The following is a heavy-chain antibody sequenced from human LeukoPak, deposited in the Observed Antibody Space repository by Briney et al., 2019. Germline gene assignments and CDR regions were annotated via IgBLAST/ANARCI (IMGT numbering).Heavy chain of an antibody. J-gene: IGHJ4*02. CDR1: GGSISSYY. D-gene: IGHD3-22*01. V-gene: IGHV4-59*08. CDR2: IYYSGST. Sequence: SETLSLTCTVSGGSISSYYWSWIRQPPGKGLEWIGYIYYSGSTNYNPSLKGRVTISVHTSKNQFSLKLSSVTAADTAVYYCARLVYYYDSSGYYRAFDYWGQGTLVTVSS. CDR3: ARLVYYYDSSGYYRAFDY.